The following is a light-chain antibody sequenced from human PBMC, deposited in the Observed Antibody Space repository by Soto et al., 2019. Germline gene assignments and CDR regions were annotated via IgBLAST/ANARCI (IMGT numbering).Light chain of an antibody. V-gene: IGKV1-5*01. J-gene: IGKJ2*01. CDR2: DAS. CDR1: QSISSW. Sequence: DIPMTQSPSTLSASVGDRGTITCRASQSISSWLAWYQQKPGKAPKLLIYDASSLESGVPSRFSGSGSGTEFTLTISSLQPDDFATYYCQQYNSYTYTFGQGTKLEIK. CDR3: QQYNSYTYT.